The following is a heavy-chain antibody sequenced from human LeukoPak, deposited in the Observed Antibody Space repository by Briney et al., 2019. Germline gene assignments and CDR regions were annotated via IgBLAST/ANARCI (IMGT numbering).Heavy chain of an antibody. CDR2: IYYSGST. J-gene: IGHJ3*02. V-gene: IGHV4-39*01. CDR3: ARLPKSIAARAFAFDI. CDR1: GGSISSSSYY. Sequence: SETLSLTCTVSGGSISSSSYYWGWIRQPPGKGLEWIGSIYYSGSTYYNPSLKSRVTISVDTSKNQFSLKLSSVTAADTAVYYCARLPKSIAARAFAFDIWGQGTMVTVSS. D-gene: IGHD6-6*01.